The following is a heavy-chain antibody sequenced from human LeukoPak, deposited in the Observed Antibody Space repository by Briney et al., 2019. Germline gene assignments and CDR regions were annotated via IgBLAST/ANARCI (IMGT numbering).Heavy chain of an antibody. Sequence: GGSLRLSCAASGFTFSFYAMSWVRQAPGKGLEWVSVISGSGGSTYYADSVKGRFTISRDNSKNTLYLQMNSLRAEDTAVYYCAKDPRAPPYYYYGMDVWGQGTTVNGSS. CDR2: ISGSGGST. CDR1: GFTFSFYA. CDR3: AKDPRAPPYYYYGMDV. J-gene: IGHJ6*02. V-gene: IGHV3-23*01.